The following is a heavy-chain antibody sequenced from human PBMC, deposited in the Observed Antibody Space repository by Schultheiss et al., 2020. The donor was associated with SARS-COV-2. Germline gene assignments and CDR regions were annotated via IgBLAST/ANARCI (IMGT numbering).Heavy chain of an antibody. CDR1: GFTFSSYA. CDR3: AKFSGSSPAHIRYYYYYMDV. V-gene: IGHV3-23*01. D-gene: IGHD6-13*01. J-gene: IGHJ6*03. Sequence: GGSLRLSCAASGFTFSSYAMNWVRQAPGKGLEWVSGIGGSGGITYYAVSVRGRFTISRDNSKNTLYLQMNSLRAEDTAVYYCAKFSGSSPAHIRYYYYYMDVWGKGTTVTVSS. CDR2: IGGSGGIT.